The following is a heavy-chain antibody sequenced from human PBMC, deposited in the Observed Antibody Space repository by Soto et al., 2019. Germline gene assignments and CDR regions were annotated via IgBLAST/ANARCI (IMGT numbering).Heavy chain of an antibody. V-gene: IGHV5-10-1*01. D-gene: IGHD6-6*01. CDR2: IDPSDSYT. CDR3: AGWTTTYSSSHYGMDV. Sequence: PGESLKISCKGSGYSFTNYWISWVRQMPGKGLEWMGRIDPSDSYTNYSPSFQGHVTISADKSISTAYLQWSSLKASDTAMYYCAGWTTTYSSSHYGMDVWGQGTTVTVSS. CDR1: GYSFTNYW. J-gene: IGHJ6*02.